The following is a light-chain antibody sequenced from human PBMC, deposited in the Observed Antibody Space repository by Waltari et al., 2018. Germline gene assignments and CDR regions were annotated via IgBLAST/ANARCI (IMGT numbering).Light chain of an antibody. CDR3: QQYHDYSA. Sequence: DTQMTQSPSTLSASVGDRVTITCRASQSILTWLAWYQQKPGKAPRLLIYKAFNLESGVPGRFSGSESGTEFNLTISSLQPDDSATYYCQQYHDYSAFGQGTKLEIK. CDR2: KAF. J-gene: IGKJ2*01. CDR1: QSILTW. V-gene: IGKV1-5*03.